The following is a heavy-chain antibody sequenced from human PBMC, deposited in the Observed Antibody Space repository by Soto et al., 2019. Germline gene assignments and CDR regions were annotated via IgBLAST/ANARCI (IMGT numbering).Heavy chain of an antibody. CDR3: ARLAGSCSRFYYCCYLDV. CDR2: IYYSGST. J-gene: IGHJ6*03. CDR1: GGSISSYY. D-gene: IGHD2-15*01. Sequence: QVQLQESGPGLVKPSETLSLTCTVSGGSISSYYWSWIRQPPGKGLEWIGYIYYSGSTNYNPSLRRRVTLSVDTSKNQFSLKLSSVTAADTAVYYCARLAGSCSRFYYCCYLDVWGKGTTVTVSS. V-gene: IGHV4-59*08.